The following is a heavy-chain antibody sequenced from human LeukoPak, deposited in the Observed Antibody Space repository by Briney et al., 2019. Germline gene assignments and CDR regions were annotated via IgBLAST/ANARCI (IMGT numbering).Heavy chain of an antibody. V-gene: IGHV3-23*01. CDR2: IFPSGGEI. CDR1: GFTFSSFE. Sequence: GGSLRLSCAAFGFTFSSFEMNWVRQAPGKGPEWVSSIFPSGGEIHYADSVRGRFTISRDNSKSTLSLQMNSLRADDTAIYYCATYRQVLLPFESWGQGTLVTVSS. CDR3: ATYRQVLLPFES. J-gene: IGHJ4*02. D-gene: IGHD2-8*02.